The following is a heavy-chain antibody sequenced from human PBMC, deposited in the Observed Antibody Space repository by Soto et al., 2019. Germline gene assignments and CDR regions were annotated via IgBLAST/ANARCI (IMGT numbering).Heavy chain of an antibody. J-gene: IGHJ4*02. D-gene: IGHD6-19*01. CDR2: INHSGST. CDR1: GGSFSGYY. V-gene: IGHV4-34*01. Sequence: QVQLQQWGAGLLKASETLSLTCAVYGGSFSGYYWSWIHQPPGKGLEWIGEINHSGSTNYNPSLKSRVTISVDTSKNQFSLKLSSVTAADTAVYYCARTIAVAGRGYYFDYWGQGTLVTVSS. CDR3: ARTIAVAGRGYYFDY.